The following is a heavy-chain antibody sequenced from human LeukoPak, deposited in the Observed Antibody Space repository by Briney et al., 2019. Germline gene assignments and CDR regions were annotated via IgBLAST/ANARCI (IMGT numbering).Heavy chain of an antibody. J-gene: IGHJ4*02. CDR3: ARDATTVTTIIDY. CDR2: ISNSGSA. D-gene: IGHD4-17*01. Sequence: SETLSLTCTVAGDSISTYYWSWIRQPAGKGLEWIGRISNSGSASYNPSLKSRVTMSLDTSKNPFSLKLSSVTAADTAVYYCARDATTVTTIIDYWGQGTLVT. V-gene: IGHV4-4*07. CDR1: GDSISTYY.